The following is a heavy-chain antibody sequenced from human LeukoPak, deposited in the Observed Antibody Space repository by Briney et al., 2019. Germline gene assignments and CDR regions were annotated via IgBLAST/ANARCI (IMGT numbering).Heavy chain of an antibody. CDR2: IYYSGST. D-gene: IGHD2/OR15-2a*01. Sequence: SETLSLTCTVSGGSISSYYWSWIRQPPGKGLEWIGYIYYSGSTNYNPSLKSRVTMSVDTSKNQFFLRLSSVTAADTAVYYCARDCNTAGCHVYWGQGILVTVSS. CDR1: GGSISSYY. V-gene: IGHV4-59*01. CDR3: ARDCNTAGCHVY. J-gene: IGHJ4*02.